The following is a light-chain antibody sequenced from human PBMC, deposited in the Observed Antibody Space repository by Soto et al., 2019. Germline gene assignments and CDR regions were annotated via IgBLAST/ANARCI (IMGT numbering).Light chain of an antibody. V-gene: IGLV1-40*01. CDR2: GNS. J-gene: IGLJ2*01. CDR3: QSYDSSLSGAVV. CDR1: SSNIGAGYD. Sequence: QSVLTQPPSVSGAPGQRVTISCTGSSSNIGAGYDVHWYQQLPGTAPKLLIYGNSNRPSGVPDRFSGSKSGTSASQAITGLLAENEAEDVCQSYDSSLSGAVVFGGGTKLTVL.